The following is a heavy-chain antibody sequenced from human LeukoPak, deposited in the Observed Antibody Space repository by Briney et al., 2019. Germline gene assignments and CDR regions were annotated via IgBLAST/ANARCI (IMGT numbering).Heavy chain of an antibody. D-gene: IGHD5-18*01. CDR3: ALDTAMVQQFDY. CDR1: GLTFSSYA. J-gene: IGHJ4*02. V-gene: IGHV3-30-3*01. Sequence: GGSLRLSCAASGLTFSSYAMHWCRQAPGKGLEWVAVISYDGSNKYYADSVKGRFTISRDNSKNTLYLQMNSLRAEDTAVYYCALDTAMVQQFDYWGQGTLVTVSS. CDR2: ISYDGSNK.